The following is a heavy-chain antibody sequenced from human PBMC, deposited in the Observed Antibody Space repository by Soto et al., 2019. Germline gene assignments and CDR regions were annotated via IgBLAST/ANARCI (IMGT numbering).Heavy chain of an antibody. J-gene: IGHJ4*02. CDR3: ARSRIMGMTWTFDY. V-gene: IGHV5-51*01. Sequence: GESLKISCQASGYSFSSYWLGWVRQMPGKGLEWMGVILPGDSEVRYSPSFEGQVTISADKSINTAYLQWSSLKASDTAKYYCARSRIMGMTWTFDYWGQGTLVTVSS. CDR2: ILPGDSEV. CDR1: GYSFSSYW. D-gene: IGHD1-26*01.